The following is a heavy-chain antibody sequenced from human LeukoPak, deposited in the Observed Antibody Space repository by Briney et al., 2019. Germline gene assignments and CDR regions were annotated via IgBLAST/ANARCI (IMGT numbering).Heavy chain of an antibody. J-gene: IGHJ5*01. V-gene: IGHV4-59*01. CDR2: IYYSGST. D-gene: IGHD4-23*01. Sequence: SETLSLTCTVSGGSISSYYWSWIRQPPGKGLEWIGYIYYSGSTKYNPSLKSRVTISVDTSKNQFTLKLSSVTAADTAVYYCARNHGGWFDSWGQGTLVTVSS. CDR3: ARNHGGWFDS. CDR1: GGSISSYY.